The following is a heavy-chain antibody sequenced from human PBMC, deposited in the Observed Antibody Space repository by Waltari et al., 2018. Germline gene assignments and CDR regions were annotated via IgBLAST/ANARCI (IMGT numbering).Heavy chain of an antibody. CDR3: ARGDFRLSYYYMDV. Sequence: ASGYTFTGYYIHWVRQAPGQGLEWMGWISPNSGDTNYAQKFQGRVTMTRDTSTTTAYMELSRLTSDDTAVFYCARGDFRLSYYYMDVWGKGTTVTVSS. D-gene: IGHD3-3*01. CDR1: GYTFTGYY. V-gene: IGHV1-2*02. J-gene: IGHJ6*03. CDR2: ISPNSGDT.